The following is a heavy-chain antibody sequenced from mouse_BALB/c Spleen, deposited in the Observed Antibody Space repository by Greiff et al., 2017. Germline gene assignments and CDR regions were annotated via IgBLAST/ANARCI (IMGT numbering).Heavy chain of an antibody. J-gene: IGHJ4*01. D-gene: IGHD2-1*01. CDR2: ISSGGGST. CDR1: GFAFSSYD. Sequence: DVKLVESGGGLVKPGGSLKLSCAASGFAFSSYDMSWVRQTPEKRLEWVAYISSGGGSTYYPDTVKGRFTISRDNAKNTLYLQMSSLKSEDTAMYYCARKLVTAMDYWGQGTSVTVSS. CDR3: ARKLVTAMDY. V-gene: IGHV5-12-1*01.